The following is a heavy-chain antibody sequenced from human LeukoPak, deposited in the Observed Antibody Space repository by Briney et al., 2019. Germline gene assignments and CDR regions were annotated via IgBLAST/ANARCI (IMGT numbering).Heavy chain of an antibody. CDR2: IYHSGST. J-gene: IGHJ4*02. CDR3: AKAELGVDTFFDY. Sequence: SETLSLTCTVSGGSISSGGYYWSWIRQPPGKGLEWIGYIYHSGSTYYNPSLKSRVTISVDRSKNQFSLKLSSVTAADTAFYYCAKAELGVDTFFDYWGQGTLVTVSS. V-gene: IGHV4-30-2*01. D-gene: IGHD3-3*01. CDR1: GGSISSGGYY.